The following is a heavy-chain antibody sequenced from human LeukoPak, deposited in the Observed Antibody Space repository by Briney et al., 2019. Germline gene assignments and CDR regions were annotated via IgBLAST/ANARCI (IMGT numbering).Heavy chain of an antibody. D-gene: IGHD5-18*01. J-gene: IGHJ4*02. CDR3: ARRGEAMDPFDY. V-gene: IGHV5-51*01. CDR2: IYPGDSGT. CDR1: GYSFTSYW. Sequence: GESLKISCKDSGYSFTSYWIDWVRQMPGKGLEWMGIIYPGDSGTRYSPSFQGQVTISADKSINTAYLQWSSLKASDTAIYYCARRGEAMDPFDYWGQGTLVTVSS.